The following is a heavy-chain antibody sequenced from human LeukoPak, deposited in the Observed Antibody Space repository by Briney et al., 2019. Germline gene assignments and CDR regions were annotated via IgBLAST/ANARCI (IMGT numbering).Heavy chain of an antibody. CDR2: IRGSGGST. D-gene: IGHD1-26*01. V-gene: IGHV3-23*01. CDR3: AKALSGTFRIDY. CDR1: GFPLDDYA. Sequence: GGSLRLSCAASGFPLDDYAMHWVRQAPGRGLEWVSGIRGSGGSTYYADSVQGRYTNSRDNSKNTRYLQIYTLTAENTAIYFCAKALSGTFRIDYWGQGTLVTVSS. J-gene: IGHJ4*02.